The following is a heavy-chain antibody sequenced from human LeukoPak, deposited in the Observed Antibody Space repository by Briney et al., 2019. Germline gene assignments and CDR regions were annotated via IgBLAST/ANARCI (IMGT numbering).Heavy chain of an antibody. V-gene: IGHV3-43*02. CDR2: ISGDGSGT. CDR3: ATQNPPGSGYYDTYNWFDP. D-gene: IGHD5-12*01. J-gene: IGHJ5*02. CDR1: GFTFDDYV. Sequence: PGGSLRLSCTASGFTFDDYVMHWVRQAPGKGLEWVSLISGDGSGTYYADSVKVRFTISRDNSKNSLFLHMSGLRAEDTALYYCATQNPPGSGYYDTYNWFDPWGQGTLVTVAS.